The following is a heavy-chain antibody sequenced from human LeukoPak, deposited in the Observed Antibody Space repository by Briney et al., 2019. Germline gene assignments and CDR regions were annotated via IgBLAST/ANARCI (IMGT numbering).Heavy chain of an antibody. CDR2: IYSGGST. Sequence: PGGSLRLSCAASGFTVSSNYMSWVRQAPGKGLEWVSVIYSGGSTYYADSVKGRFTISRDNSKNTLYLQMNSLRAEDTAVYYCAGDLVESYCCAFDIWGQGTMVTVSS. V-gene: IGHV3-66*02. CDR1: GFTVSSNY. D-gene: IGHD1-26*01. J-gene: IGHJ3*02. CDR3: AGDLVESYCCAFDI.